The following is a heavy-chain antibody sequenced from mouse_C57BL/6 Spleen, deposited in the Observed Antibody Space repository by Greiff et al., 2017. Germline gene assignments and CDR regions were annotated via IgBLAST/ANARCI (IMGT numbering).Heavy chain of an antibody. CDR1: GYTFTDYY. Sequence: VQLQQSGPELVKPGASVKISCTASGYTFTDYYMNWVKQSHGKSLEWIGDINPNNGGTSYNQKFKGKATLTVDKSSSTAYIELRSLTSEDAAVYYWAIGGYYWFAYWGQGTLVTVSA. D-gene: IGHD2-3*01. CDR3: AIGGYYWFAY. V-gene: IGHV1-26*01. CDR2: INPNNGGT. J-gene: IGHJ3*01.